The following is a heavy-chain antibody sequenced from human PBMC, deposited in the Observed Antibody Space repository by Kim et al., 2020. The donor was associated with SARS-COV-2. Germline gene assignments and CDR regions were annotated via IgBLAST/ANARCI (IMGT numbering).Heavy chain of an antibody. J-gene: IGHJ5*02. D-gene: IGHD2-2*01. CDR1: GFTFSSYA. V-gene: IGHV3-30*04. Sequence: GGSLRLSCAASGFTFSSYAMHWVRQAPGKGLEWVAVISYDGSNKYYADSVKGRFTISRDNSKNTLYLQMNSLRAEDTAVYYCARGAPTGLLSGEDWFDPWGQGTLVTVSS. CDR3: ARGAPTGLLSGEDWFDP. CDR2: ISYDGSNK.